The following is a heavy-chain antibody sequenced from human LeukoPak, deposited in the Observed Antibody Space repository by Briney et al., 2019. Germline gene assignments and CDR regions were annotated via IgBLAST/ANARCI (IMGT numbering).Heavy chain of an antibody. CDR1: GFNFANHA. Sequence: GGSLRLSCAASGFNFANHAMSWVRQTPGKGLEWVSAISGGGDITYYADSVKGRFTISRDSSKDTLYLQMNSLRAEDTAVYYCAKAPPYKKYFDYWGQGTLVTVSS. V-gene: IGHV3-23*01. CDR2: ISGGGDIT. J-gene: IGHJ4*02. D-gene: IGHD1-1*01. CDR3: AKAPPYKKYFDY.